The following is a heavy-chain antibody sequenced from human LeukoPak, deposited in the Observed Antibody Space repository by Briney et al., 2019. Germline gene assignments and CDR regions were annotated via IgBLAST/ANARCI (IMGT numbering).Heavy chain of an antibody. D-gene: IGHD3-10*01. V-gene: IGHV1-2*02. CDR1: GYTFTGYY. Sequence: ASVKVSCKASGYTFTGYYMHWVRQAPGKGLGGMGWSNPKMGGTNYAQKFQGRVTMTRDTSISTAYMELSRLRSEDTAVYYCARDPPRGSGSYYQGDNWFDPWGQGTLVTVSS. CDR3: ARDPPRGSGSYYQGDNWFDP. J-gene: IGHJ5*02. CDR2: SNPKMGGT.